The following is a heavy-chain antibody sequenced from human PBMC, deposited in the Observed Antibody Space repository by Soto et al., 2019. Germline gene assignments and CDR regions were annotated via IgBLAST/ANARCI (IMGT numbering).Heavy chain of an antibody. J-gene: IGHJ6*02. CDR1: GFTFSSYS. D-gene: IGHD1-20*01. CDR3: ARDTIAGRPYYYYGMVV. Sequence: GGSLRLSCAASGFTFSSYSMNWVRQAPGKGLEWVSSISSSSSYIYYADSVKGRFTISRDNAKNSLYLQMNSLRAEDTAVYYCARDTIAGRPYYYYGMVVWDQGTTDAVSS. CDR2: ISSSSSYI. V-gene: IGHV3-21*01.